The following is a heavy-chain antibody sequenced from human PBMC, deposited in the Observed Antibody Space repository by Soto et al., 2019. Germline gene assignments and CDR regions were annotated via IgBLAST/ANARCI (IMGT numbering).Heavy chain of an antibody. V-gene: IGHV1-69*06. CDR2: IIPIFGTA. D-gene: IGHD5-18*01. Sequence: ASVKVSCKASGGTFSSYAISWVRQAPGQGLEWMGGIIPIFGTANYAQKFQGRVTITADKSTSTAYMELSSLRSEDTAVYYCARSVDTAMAIFDYWGQGALVTVSS. CDR1: GGTFSSYA. J-gene: IGHJ4*02. CDR3: ARSVDTAMAIFDY.